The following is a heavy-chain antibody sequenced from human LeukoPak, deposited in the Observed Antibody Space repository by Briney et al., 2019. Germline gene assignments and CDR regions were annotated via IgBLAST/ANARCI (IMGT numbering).Heavy chain of an antibody. CDR3: AKWGGYDVLTGYYVPDY. V-gene: IGHV3-23*01. Sequence: GASLRLSCAASGFTFSNYAMSWVRQAPGKGLEWVSAILGSGGSTYYADSVKGRFTVSRDNSKSTLYLQMNSLRAEDTALYYCAKWGGYDVLTGYYVPDYWGQGTLVTVSS. D-gene: IGHD3-9*01. CDR1: GFTFSNYA. CDR2: ILGSGGST. J-gene: IGHJ4*02.